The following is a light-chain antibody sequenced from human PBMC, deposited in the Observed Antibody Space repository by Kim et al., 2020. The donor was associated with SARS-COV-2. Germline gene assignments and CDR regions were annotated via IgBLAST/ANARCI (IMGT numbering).Light chain of an antibody. Sequence: ASVGDRVTITCQAIQDITNYLNWYQHKPGKTPKLLIYDVSNLERGVPSRFSGAGFGTNFTFTISSLHPEDAATYFCQQYASLPITFGQGTRLEIK. CDR2: DVS. CDR1: QDITNY. V-gene: IGKV1-33*01. J-gene: IGKJ5*01. CDR3: QQYASLPIT.